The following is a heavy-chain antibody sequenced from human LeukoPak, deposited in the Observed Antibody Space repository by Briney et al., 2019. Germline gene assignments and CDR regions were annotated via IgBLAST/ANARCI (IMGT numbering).Heavy chain of an antibody. CDR3: ARGVGRIPDSEYNWFDS. D-gene: IGHD6-13*01. CDR2: IKQDGSKK. V-gene: IGHV3-7*01. J-gene: IGHJ5*01. CDR1: GLSLHHYL. Sequence: SYVASGLSLHHYLLPWLHRAPRKGLTGVAKIKQDGSKKHYEDFVEGRFPKSRDNAKNSLYLQMNNVRSEDAAMYYCARGVGRIPDSEYNWFDSWGQGTLVTVSS.